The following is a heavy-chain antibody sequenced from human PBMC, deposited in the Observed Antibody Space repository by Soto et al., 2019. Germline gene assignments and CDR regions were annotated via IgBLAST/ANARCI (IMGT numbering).Heavy chain of an antibody. J-gene: IGHJ4*02. V-gene: IGHV6-1*01. CDR2: TYFRSKWYN. D-gene: IGHD2-8*01. Sequence: SQTLEVTCALSGDSVSSNTASWNWIRQCPSRGLEWLGRTYFRSKWYNDYAVSVKSRIIINPDTSNNQFSLQLNSVTPEDTAVYFCAKGDHLGHETVYAFERWGKGIMVTVSA. CDR1: GDSVSSNTAS. CDR3: AKGDHLGHETVYAFER.